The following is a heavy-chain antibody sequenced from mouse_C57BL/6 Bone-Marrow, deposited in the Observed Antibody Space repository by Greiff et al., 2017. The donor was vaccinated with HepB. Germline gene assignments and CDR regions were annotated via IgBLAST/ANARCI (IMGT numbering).Heavy chain of an antibody. V-gene: IGHV1-9*01. D-gene: IGHD2-5*01. J-gene: IGHJ4*01. CDR1: GYTFTGYW. CDR2: ILPGSGST. Sequence: QVQLQQSGAELMKPGASVKLSCKATGYTFTGYWIEWVKQRPGHGLEWIGEILPGSGSTNYNEKFKGKATFTADTYSNTAYMQLSSLTTEDSAIYYCANAYYSNYSYAMDYWGQGTSVTVSS. CDR3: ANAYYSNYSYAMDY.